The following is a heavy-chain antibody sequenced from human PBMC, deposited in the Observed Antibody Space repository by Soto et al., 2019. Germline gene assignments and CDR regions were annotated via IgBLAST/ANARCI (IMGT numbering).Heavy chain of an antibody. D-gene: IGHD3-22*01. V-gene: IGHV5-51*01. Sequence: PGEYLKISCRTSGYKFTSSWIAWVRQMPGKGLEWMGIIFPSDSDTRYSPSFQGQVTISADRSTSTVFLQWASLKASDTAVYFCARKEKSGYFNCFDPWGQGPRVTVSS. CDR2: IFPSDSDT. CDR1: GYKFTSSW. CDR3: ARKEKSGYFNCFDP. J-gene: IGHJ5*02.